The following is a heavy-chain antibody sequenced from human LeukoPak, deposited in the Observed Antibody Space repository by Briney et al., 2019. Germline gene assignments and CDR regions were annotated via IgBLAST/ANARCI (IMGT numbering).Heavy chain of an antibody. CDR3: AKDTGVRVRGVPDI. V-gene: IGHV3-9*01. CDR2: ISWNSASI. D-gene: IGHD3-10*01. Sequence: GGSLRLSCAASGFTVSSNYMSWVRQAPGKGLEWVSGISWNSASIGYADSVKGRFTISRDNAKNSLYLQMNGLRAEDTALYYCAKDTGVRVRGVPDIWGQGTMVTVSS. J-gene: IGHJ3*02. CDR1: GFTVSSNY.